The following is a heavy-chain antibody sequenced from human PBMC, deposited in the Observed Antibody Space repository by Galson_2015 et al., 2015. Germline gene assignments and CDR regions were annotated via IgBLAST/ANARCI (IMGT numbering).Heavy chain of an antibody. CDR1: GFTFGDYA. V-gene: IGHV3-49*03. D-gene: IGHD2-2*01. CDR2: IRSKAYGGTT. J-gene: IGHJ5*02. Sequence: FLRLSCAASGFTFGDYAMSWFRQAPGKGLEWVGFIRSKAYGGTTEYAASVKGRFTISRDDSKSIAYLQMNSLKTEDTAVYYCTRDIVVVPDAYNWFDPWGQGTLVTVSS. CDR3: TRDIVVVPDAYNWFDP.